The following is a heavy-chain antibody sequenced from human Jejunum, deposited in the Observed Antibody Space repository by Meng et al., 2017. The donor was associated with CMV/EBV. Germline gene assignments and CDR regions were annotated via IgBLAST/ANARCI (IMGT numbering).Heavy chain of an antibody. V-gene: IGHV3-74*01. CDR1: GFPFSDYW. D-gene: IGHD5-24*01. Sequence: CAASGFPFSDYWMHWVRQAPGKGLVWVSRISPDGRNTYYADSVKGRLTISRDNAKNALYLQMDSLRAEDAALYYCVRGGDGYGNFDYWGQGTLVTVSS. CDR3: VRGGDGYGNFDY. J-gene: IGHJ4*02. CDR2: ISPDGRNT.